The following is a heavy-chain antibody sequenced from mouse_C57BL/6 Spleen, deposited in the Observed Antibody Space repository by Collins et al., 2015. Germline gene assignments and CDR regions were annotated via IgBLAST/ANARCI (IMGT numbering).Heavy chain of an antibody. CDR2: INPSNGRT. J-gene: IGHJ2*01. CDR3: AYYYGSNFY. V-gene: IGHV1S81*02. CDR1: GYTFTSYW. D-gene: IGHD1-1*01. Sequence: QVQLQQSGAELVKPGASVKLSCKASGYTFTSYWMHWVKQRPGQGLEWIGEINPSNGRTNYNEKFKSKATLTVDKSSSTAYMQLSSLTSEDSAVYYCAYYYGSNFYWGQGTTLTVSS.